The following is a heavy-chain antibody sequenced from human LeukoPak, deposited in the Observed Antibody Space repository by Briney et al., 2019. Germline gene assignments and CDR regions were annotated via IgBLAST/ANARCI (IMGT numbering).Heavy chain of an antibody. CDR2: ISDSGDT. CDR1: GFTFSSFA. V-gene: IGHV3-23*01. Sequence: QPGGPLRLSCAASGFTFSSFAMNSVRQAPAKGLGWVSGISDSGDTYYEDSVKVQLQMSRDNSRNTLYLHMDRLRADDTGVYYCAKVPPAIPPRQRLKLGGHWGQGTLVTVSS. CDR3: AKVPPAIPPRQRLKLGGH. J-gene: IGHJ4*02. D-gene: IGHD6-25*01.